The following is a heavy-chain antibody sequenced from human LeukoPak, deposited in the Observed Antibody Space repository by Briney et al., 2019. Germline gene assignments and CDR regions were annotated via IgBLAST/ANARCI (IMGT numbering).Heavy chain of an antibody. J-gene: IGHJ5*02. CDR3: AKDRGTYWFDP. CDR1: GDSISNFF. Sequence: SETLSLTCTFSGDSISNFFLHWIRQSPGKGLEWMGYVSHSGKSNYNPYLKSRVTISLDTSKNQVSLKLRSVTAADTAVYYCAKDRGTYWFDPWGQGTLVIVSS. D-gene: IGHD1-26*01. V-gene: IGHV4-59*01. CDR2: VSHSGKS.